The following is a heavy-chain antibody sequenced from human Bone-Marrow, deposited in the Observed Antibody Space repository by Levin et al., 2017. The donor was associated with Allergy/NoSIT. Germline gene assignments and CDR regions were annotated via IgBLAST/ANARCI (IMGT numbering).Heavy chain of an antibody. Sequence: HGESLKISCKASGYTFTSYGISWVRQAPGQGLEWMGWISAYNGNTNYAQKLQGRVTMTTDTSTSTAYMELRSLRSDDTAVYYCARDRPLIVVVPAASYYGMDVWGQGTTVSVSS. J-gene: IGHJ6*02. D-gene: IGHD2-2*01. CDR3: ARDRPLIVVVPAASYYGMDV. V-gene: IGHV1-18*01. CDR2: ISAYNGNT. CDR1: GYTFTSYG.